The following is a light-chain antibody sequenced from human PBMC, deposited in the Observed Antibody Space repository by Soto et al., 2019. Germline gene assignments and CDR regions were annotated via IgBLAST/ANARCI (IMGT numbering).Light chain of an antibody. V-gene: IGKV1-27*01. CDR2: AAS. CDR1: QDIRNF. CDR3: KKYSSVPV. J-gene: IGKJ3*01. Sequence: DIQMTKSPTSLSASVGDRVTITCRASQDIRNFVAWYQQKPGKAPKLLIYAASTLQSGVPSRFSGSGSGTDFALTINSLQREDVATYSCKKYSSVPVFGPGTKVDIK.